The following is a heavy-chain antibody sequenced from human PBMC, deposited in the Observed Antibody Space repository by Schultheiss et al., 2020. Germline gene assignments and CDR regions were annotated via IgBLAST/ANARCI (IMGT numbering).Heavy chain of an antibody. CDR2: INPNSGGT. V-gene: IGHV1-2*04. CDR3: ARGAARGFVGWFDP. CDR1: GYTFTSYD. D-gene: IGHD6-6*01. J-gene: IGHJ5*02. Sequence: ASVKVSCKASGYTFTSYDINWVRQAPGQGLEWMGWINPNSGGTNYAQKFQGWVTMTRDTSISTAYMELSRLRSDDTAVYYCARGAARGFVGWFDPWGQGTLVTVSS.